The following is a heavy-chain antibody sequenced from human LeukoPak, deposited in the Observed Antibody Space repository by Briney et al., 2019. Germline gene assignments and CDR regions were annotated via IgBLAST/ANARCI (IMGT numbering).Heavy chain of an antibody. J-gene: IGHJ4*02. CDR3: ARDSYSGDGY. CDR2: IYYTAST. CDR1: GGSISSYH. D-gene: IGHD1-26*01. V-gene: IGHV4-59*01. Sequence: PSETLSLTCSVSGGSISSYHWSWIRQPPGQGLEWVGYIYYTASTNYNPTLINRVTISVATSKNQFTLKLSAVTAADTAVYYCARDSYSGDGYWGQGTLVTVSS.